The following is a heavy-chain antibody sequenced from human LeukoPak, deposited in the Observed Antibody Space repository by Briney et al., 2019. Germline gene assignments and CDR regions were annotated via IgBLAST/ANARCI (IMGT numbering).Heavy chain of an antibody. CDR3: VRVIGAPNYYYYMDV. Sequence: SETLSLTCTVSGGSISTYYWSWIRQPAGKGLEWIGRIYTSGSTNYNPSLKSRVTMSVDTSKNQFSLKLSSVTATDTAVYYCVRVIGAPNYYYYMDVWGKGTTVTVSS. D-gene: IGHD3-22*01. CDR1: GGSISTYY. J-gene: IGHJ6*03. CDR2: IYTSGST. V-gene: IGHV4-4*07.